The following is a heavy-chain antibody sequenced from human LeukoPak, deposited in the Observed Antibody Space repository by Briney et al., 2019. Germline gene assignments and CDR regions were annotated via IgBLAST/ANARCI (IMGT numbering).Heavy chain of an antibody. J-gene: IGHJ4*02. CDR3: ARSVTGAAAGTIDY. D-gene: IGHD6-13*01. Sequence: GGSLRLSCAASGFTVSSNYMSWVRQAPGKGLEWVPVIYSGGSTYYADSVKGRFTISRDNSKNTLYLQMNSLRAEDTAVYYCARSVTGAAAGTIDYWGQGTLVTVSS. CDR2: IYSGGST. V-gene: IGHV3-66*01. CDR1: GFTVSSNY.